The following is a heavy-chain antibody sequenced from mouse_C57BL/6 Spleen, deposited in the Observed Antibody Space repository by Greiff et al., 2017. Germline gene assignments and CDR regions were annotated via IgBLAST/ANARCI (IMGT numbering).Heavy chain of an antibody. J-gene: IGHJ4*01. CDR1: GFTFTDYY. V-gene: IGHV7-3*01. CDR3: ARYRVGTLYYAMDY. Sequence: EVKLMESGGGLVQPGGSLSLSCAASGFTFTDYYMSWVRQPPGKALEWLGFIRNKANGYTTEYSASVKGRFTISRDNSQSILYLQMNALRAEDSATYYCARYRVGTLYYAMDYWGQGTSVTVSS. CDR2: IRNKANGYTT. D-gene: IGHD1-1*02.